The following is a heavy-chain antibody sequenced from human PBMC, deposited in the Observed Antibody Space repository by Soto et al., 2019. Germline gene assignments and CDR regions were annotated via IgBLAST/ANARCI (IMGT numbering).Heavy chain of an antibody. V-gene: IGHV4-61*01. CDR2: IYHIGTT. D-gene: IGHD1-26*01. CDR1: GDSVNSGSYY. J-gene: IGHJ5*02. CDR3: ARESIVGATRFDP. Sequence: SETLSLTCTVSGDSVNSGSYYSTWIRQAPGKGLEWLGYIYHIGTTRYNPSLKSRATISLDTSKRPFSLRLKSVTAADTAVYFCARESIVGATRFDPWGHGTLGTV.